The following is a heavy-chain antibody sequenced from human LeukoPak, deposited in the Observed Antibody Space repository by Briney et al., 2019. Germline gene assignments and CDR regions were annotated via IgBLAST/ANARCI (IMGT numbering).Heavy chain of an antibody. V-gene: IGHV4-59*08. D-gene: IGHD2-15*01. J-gene: IGHJ4*02. CDR2: IYYSGST. CDR1: GGSISSYY. CDR3: ASTYCSGGSCYWALEY. Sequence: SETLSLICTVSGGSISSYYWSWIRQPPGKGLEWIGYIYYSGSTNYNPSLKSRVTISVDTSKNQFSLKLSSVTAADTAVYYCASTYCSGGSCYWALEYWGQGILVTVSS.